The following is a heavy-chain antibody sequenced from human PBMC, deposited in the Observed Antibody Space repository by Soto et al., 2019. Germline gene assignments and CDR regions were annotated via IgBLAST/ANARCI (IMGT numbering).Heavy chain of an antibody. J-gene: IGHJ4*02. Sequence: EVQVVESGGGLVQPGGSLRLSCAVSGFTVNSNYLSWVRQSPGKGLEWLSVIYSGGSTYYADSVKGRFTTSRDDSKNALYLQMNGLRAEDTAVYYCARLWAGFGSGKQIDYWGQGTLITVSS. D-gene: IGHD3-10*01. CDR1: GFTVNSNY. V-gene: IGHV3-66*01. CDR2: IYSGGST. CDR3: ARLWAGFGSGKQIDY.